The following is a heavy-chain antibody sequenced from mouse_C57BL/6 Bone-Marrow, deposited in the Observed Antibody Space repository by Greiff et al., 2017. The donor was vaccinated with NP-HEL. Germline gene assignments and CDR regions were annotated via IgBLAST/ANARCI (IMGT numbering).Heavy chain of an antibody. J-gene: IGHJ2*01. CDR2: INPSSGYT. V-gene: IGHV1-4*01. Sequence: QVQLKQSGAELARPGASVKLSCTASGYTFTSYSMHWVNQRPGKGLEWIGYINPSSGYTKYNQKFKDKATLTADKSYSTAYMQLSSLTSEDSAVYYCASDDRSYFAYWGQGTTLTVSS. CDR1: GYTFTSYS. D-gene: IGHD3-2*01. CDR3: ASDDRSYFAY.